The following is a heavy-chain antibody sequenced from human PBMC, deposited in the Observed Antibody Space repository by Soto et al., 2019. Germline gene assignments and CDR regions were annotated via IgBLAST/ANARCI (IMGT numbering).Heavy chain of an antibody. V-gene: IGHV3-33*06. J-gene: IGHJ4*02. CDR2: IWSDGSKE. D-gene: IGHD3-10*01. Sequence: DHQPPGKGLEWVAVIWSDGSKEYYTDSIKGRFTISRDNSEDTLLLQMDSLRAEDSAVYYCAKNYFGSGGSSLPLEHWGQGAQVTVSS. CDR3: AKNYFGSGGSSLPLEH.